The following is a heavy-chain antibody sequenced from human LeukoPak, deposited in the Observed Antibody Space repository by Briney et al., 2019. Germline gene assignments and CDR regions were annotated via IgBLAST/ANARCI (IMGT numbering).Heavy chain of an antibody. Sequence: SVRVSCKASGYTFTTYGFTWVRQAPGQGLEWMGWISAYNGNTNYAQKFQGRVTMTTDTSTSTAYMELRSLRSDDTAVYYCARDQERYSSGWSFDYWGQGTLVAVSS. CDR3: ARDQERYSSGWSFDY. CDR1: GYTFTTYG. CDR2: ISAYNGNT. D-gene: IGHD6-19*01. J-gene: IGHJ4*02. V-gene: IGHV1-18*01.